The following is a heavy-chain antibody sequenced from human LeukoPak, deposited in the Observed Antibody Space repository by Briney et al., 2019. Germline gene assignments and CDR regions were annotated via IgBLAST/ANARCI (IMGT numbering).Heavy chain of an antibody. CDR1: GYTFSSYA. V-gene: IGHV1-69*05. CDR3: AREVSLSGSYTHLEL. CDR2: IIPIFGTA. D-gene: IGHD1-26*01. Sequence: GASVKVSCKASGYTFSSYAISWVRQAPGQGLEWMGGIIPIFGTANYAQKFQGRGTITTDESTSTAYMELSSLRSEDTAVYYCAREVSLSGSYTHLELWGQGTLVTVSS. J-gene: IGHJ4*02.